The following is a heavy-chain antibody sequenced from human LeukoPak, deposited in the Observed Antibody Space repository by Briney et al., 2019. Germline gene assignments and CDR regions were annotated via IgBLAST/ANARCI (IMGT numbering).Heavy chain of an antibody. CDR1: GFTFSDYY. J-gene: IGHJ3*02. CDR2: ISSSGSTI. Sequence: GGSLRLSCAASGFTFSDYYMSWIRQAPGKGLEWVSYISSSGSTIYYADSVKGRFTISRDNAKNSLYLQMNSLRAEDTAVYYCARASIFCSGGSCYIYDAFGIWGQGTMVTVSS. D-gene: IGHD2-15*01. V-gene: IGHV3-11*01. CDR3: ARASIFCSGGSCYIYDAFGI.